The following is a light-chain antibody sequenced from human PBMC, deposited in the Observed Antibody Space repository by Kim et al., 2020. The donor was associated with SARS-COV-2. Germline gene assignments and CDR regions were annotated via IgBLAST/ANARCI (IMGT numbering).Light chain of an antibody. CDR2: WAS. CDR3: HQYDTIPYT. CDR1: QTVLHSSNNKNY. V-gene: IGKV4-1*01. Sequence: RATINCRSSQTVLHSSNNKNYLAWYQQKPGQPPKLLIYWASTRESGVPDRFSGSGSGTDFTLTISSLQAEDVAVYFCHQYDTIPYTFGQGTKLEIK. J-gene: IGKJ2*01.